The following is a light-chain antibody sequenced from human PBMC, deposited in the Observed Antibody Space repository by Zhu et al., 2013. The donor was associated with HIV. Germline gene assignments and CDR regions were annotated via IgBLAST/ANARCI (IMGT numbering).Light chain of an antibody. V-gene: IGKV1-17*01. CDR3: HQRSNWPPMCS. J-gene: IGKJ2*04. Sequence: DIQMTQSPSSLSASVGDRVTITCRASQDIRNHLGWYQQKPGKAPRRLIYLASTLQSGVPSRFSGSGSGTDFTLTISSLEPEDFAVYYCHQRSNWPPMCSFGQGTKLEIK. CDR1: QDIRNH. CDR2: LAS.